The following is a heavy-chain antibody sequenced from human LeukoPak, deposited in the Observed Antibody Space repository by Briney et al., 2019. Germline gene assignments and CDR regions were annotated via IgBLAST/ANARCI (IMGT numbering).Heavy chain of an antibody. CDR3: ARDPGSSGIGAFDI. D-gene: IGHD6-19*01. V-gene: IGHV3-74*01. CDR1: GFTFSTYW. J-gene: IGHJ3*02. Sequence: GGSLRLSCAASGFTFSTYWMHWVRHAPGKGLVWVSRINSDGSSTSYTDSVKGRFTISRDNAKNTLYLQMNSLRAEDTAVYYCARDPGSSGIGAFDIWGQGTMVTVSS. CDR2: INSDGSST.